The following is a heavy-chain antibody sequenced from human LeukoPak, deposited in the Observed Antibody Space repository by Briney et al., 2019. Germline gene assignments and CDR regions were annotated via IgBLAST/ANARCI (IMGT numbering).Heavy chain of an antibody. Sequence: GGSLRLSCVASGFSFSSYGMHWVRQAPGKGLEWVAFIRYDGSNEYYADSVKGRFTISRDNSKNTLYLQMNSLRAEDTGVYYCPKDAGYGITWFSHFDCWGQGTLVTVSS. V-gene: IGHV3-30*02. CDR1: GFSFSSYG. CDR3: PKDAGYGITWFSHFDC. J-gene: IGHJ4*02. D-gene: IGHD6-13*01. CDR2: IRYDGSNE.